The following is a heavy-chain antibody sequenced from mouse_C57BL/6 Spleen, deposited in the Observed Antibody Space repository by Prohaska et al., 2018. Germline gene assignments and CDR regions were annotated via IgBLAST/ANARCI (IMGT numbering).Heavy chain of an antibody. CDR1: GFSFNTYA. D-gene: IGHD4-1*01. V-gene: IGHV10-1*01. J-gene: IGHJ2*01. Sequence: EVQLVESGGGLVQPKGSLKLSCAASGFSFNTYAMNWVRQAPGKGLEWVARIRSKSKNYATYYDDSVKDRFTISRDDSESMLYLQMNNLKTEDTAMYYCVRSAGTDYWGQGTTLTVSS. CDR3: VRSAGTDY. CDR2: IRSKSKNYAT.